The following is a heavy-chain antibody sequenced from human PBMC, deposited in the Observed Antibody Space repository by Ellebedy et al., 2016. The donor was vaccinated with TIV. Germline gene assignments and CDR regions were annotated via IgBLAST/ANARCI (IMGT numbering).Heavy chain of an antibody. V-gene: IGHV4-39*07. CDR3: ARERQSYDF. Sequence: MPSETLSLTCSVSGGSINRNLSYWGWIRQPPGKGLEWIGTIYYTGSTYYNPSLQSRVTISMDMSKNQFSLRLTSVTAADTAVYYCARERQSYDFWGQGTLVTVSS. CDR1: GGSINRNLSY. J-gene: IGHJ4*02. CDR2: IYYTGST.